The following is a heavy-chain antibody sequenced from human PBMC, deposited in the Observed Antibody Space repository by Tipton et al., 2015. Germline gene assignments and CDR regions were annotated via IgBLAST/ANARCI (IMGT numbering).Heavy chain of an antibody. CDR2: IYYIGNT. V-gene: IGHV4-59*08. Sequence: TLSLTCNVSGTSIRSYYWSWIRQPPGKGLEWIGYIYYIGNTNYNPSLKSRVIISVDTSKNQFSLKMSSVTVAVTAVYYCARASEYSSSWYSGRPGSVTDNWYDPWGQGTLVTVSS. J-gene: IGHJ5*02. CDR1: GTSIRSYY. CDR3: ARASEYSSSWYSGRPGSVTDNWYDP. D-gene: IGHD6-13*01.